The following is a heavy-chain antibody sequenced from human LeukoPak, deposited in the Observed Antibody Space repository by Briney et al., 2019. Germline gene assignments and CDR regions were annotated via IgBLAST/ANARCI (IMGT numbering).Heavy chain of an antibody. CDR2: INPNSGGT. J-gene: IGHJ4*02. Sequence: ASVKVSCKASGYTFTGYYMHWVRQAPGQGPEWMGWINPNSGGTNYAQKFQGRVTMTRDTSISTAYMELSRLRSDDTAVYYCARGVYYDSPVDYWGQGTLVTVSS. CDR1: GYTFTGYY. CDR3: ARGVYYDSPVDY. V-gene: IGHV1-2*02. D-gene: IGHD3-22*01.